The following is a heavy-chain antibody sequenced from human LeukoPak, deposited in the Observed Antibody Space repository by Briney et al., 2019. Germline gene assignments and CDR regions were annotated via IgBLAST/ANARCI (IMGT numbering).Heavy chain of an antibody. CDR3: ARDAWCGELLFWGPDY. J-gene: IGHJ4*02. D-gene: IGHD3-10*01. V-gene: IGHV3-33*01. CDR1: GFTFSSYG. Sequence: GGSLRLSCAASGFTFSSYGMHWVRQAPGKGLEWVAVIWYDGSNKYYADSVKGRFTISRDNSKNTLYLQMNSLRAEDTAVYYCARDAWCGELLFWGPDYWGQGTLVTVSS. CDR2: IWYDGSNK.